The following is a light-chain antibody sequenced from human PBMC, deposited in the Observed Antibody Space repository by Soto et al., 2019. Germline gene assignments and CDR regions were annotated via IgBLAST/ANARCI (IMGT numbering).Light chain of an antibody. Sequence: SFLAPPRAVSVSPGQSVTISCPGTSSDVGGYNYVSWYQQHPGKAPKLMIYDVSKRPSGVPDRFSGSKSGNTASLTISGLQAEDEADYYCCSYAGSYTYVFGTGTKVTVL. J-gene: IGLJ1*01. V-gene: IGLV2-11*01. CDR3: CSYAGSYTYV. CDR1: SSDVGGYNY. CDR2: DVS.